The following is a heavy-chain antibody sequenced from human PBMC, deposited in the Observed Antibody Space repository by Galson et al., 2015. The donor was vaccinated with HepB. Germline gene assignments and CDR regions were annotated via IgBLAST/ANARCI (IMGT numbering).Heavy chain of an antibody. CDR2: ISNSGGST. Sequence: LRLSCAASGFSFSSYAMSWVRQAPGKGLEWVSSISNSGGSTYYADSVKGRFTISRDNSKNTLDLQMNSLRAEDTAVYYCAKAPEGQIAASGPWFDYWGQGTLVTVSS. J-gene: IGHJ4*02. V-gene: IGHV3-23*01. CDR1: GFSFSSYA. CDR3: AKAPEGQIAASGPWFDY. D-gene: IGHD6-13*01.